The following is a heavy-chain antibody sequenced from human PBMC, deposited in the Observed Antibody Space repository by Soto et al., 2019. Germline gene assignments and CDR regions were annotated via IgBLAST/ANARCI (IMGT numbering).Heavy chain of an antibody. CDR2: LYNAGSA. D-gene: IGHD6-13*01. V-gene: IGHV3-66*01. CDR3: ARVHSCSYHYFDY. J-gene: IGHJ4*02. Sequence: EVQLVESGGGLVRPGGSLRLSCAASGFTVSSYHMSWVRQAPGQGLEWVSVLYNAGSADFADSVKGRFTISSDNSRNTLYLQMSSLRAEDTAVYYCARVHSCSYHYFDYWGQGTLVTVSS. CDR1: GFTVSSYH.